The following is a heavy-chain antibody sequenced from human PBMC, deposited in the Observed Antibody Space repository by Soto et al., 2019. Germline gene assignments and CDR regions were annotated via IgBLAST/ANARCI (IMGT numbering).Heavy chain of an antibody. D-gene: IGHD1-7*01. CDR3: ARVRYLNYGVNGFDS. J-gene: IGHJ5*01. CDR2: ISAYNGNT. V-gene: IGHV1-18*01. Sequence: ASVKVSCKASGYTFTSYGISWVRQAPGQGLEWMGWISAYNGNTNYAQKLQGRVTMTTDTSTSTAYMELRSLRSDDTAVYYCARVRYLNYGVNGFDSWGQGTLVTVSS. CDR1: GYTFTSYG.